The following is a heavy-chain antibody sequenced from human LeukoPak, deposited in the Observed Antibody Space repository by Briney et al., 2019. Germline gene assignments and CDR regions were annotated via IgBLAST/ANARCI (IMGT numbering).Heavy chain of an antibody. D-gene: IGHD3-16*01. CDR1: GGSFSGYY. CDR2: INHSGST. Sequence: SETLSLTCAVYGGSFSGYYWSWIRQPPGKGLEWIGEINHSGSTNYNPSLKSRVTISVDTSKNQFSLRLRSVTAADTAVYYCARLNGGSWGQGTLVTVSS. CDR3: ARLNGGS. J-gene: IGHJ4*02. V-gene: IGHV4-34*01.